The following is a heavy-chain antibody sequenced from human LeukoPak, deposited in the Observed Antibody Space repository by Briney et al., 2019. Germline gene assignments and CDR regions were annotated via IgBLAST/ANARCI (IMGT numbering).Heavy chain of an antibody. CDR2: IRSKAYGGTT. V-gene: IGHV3-49*03. CDR3: TRKNGGNYPFGY. J-gene: IGHJ4*02. Sequence: GGSLRLSCAASGFTFSSYGMNWFRQAPGKGLEWVGFIRSKAYGGTTEYAASVKGRFTISRDDSKSIAYLQMNSLKTEDTAVYYCTRKNGGNYPFGYWGQGTLVTVSS. D-gene: IGHD4-4*01. CDR1: GFTFSSYG.